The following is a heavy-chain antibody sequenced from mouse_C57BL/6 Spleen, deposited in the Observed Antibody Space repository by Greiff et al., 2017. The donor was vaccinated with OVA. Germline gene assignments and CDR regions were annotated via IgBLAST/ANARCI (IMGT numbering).Heavy chain of an antibody. J-gene: IGHJ4*01. CDR2: INPNNGGT. D-gene: IGHD1-1*01. CDR1: GYTFTDYN. Sequence: EVQLQESGPELVQPGASVKIPCKASGYTFTDYNMDWVKQSHGKSLEWIGDINPNNGGTIYNQKFKGKATLTVDKSSSTAYMELRSLISEDTAVYYCARWIYYYGSYAMDYWGQGTSVTVSS. CDR3: ARWIYYYGSYAMDY. V-gene: IGHV1-18*01.